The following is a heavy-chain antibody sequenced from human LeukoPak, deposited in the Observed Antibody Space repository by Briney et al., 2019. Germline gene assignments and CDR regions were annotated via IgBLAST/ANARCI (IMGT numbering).Heavy chain of an antibody. V-gene: IGHV5-51*01. CDR1: GYSFTSYW. Sequence: GESLKISCKGSGYSFTSYWIGWVCQMPGKGLEWMGIIYPGDSDTRYSPSFQGQVTISVDKSISTAYLQWSSLKASDTAMYYCARKLFSGGNPNWFDPWGQGTLVTVSS. CDR2: IYPGDSDT. D-gene: IGHD4-23*01. J-gene: IGHJ5*02. CDR3: ARKLFSGGNPNWFDP.